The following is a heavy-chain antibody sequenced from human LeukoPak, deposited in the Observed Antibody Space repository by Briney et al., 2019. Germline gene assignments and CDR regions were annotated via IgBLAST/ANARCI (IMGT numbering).Heavy chain of an antibody. CDR1: GGSFSGYY. J-gene: IGHJ6*03. V-gene: IGHV4-34*01. CDR2: INHSGST. CDR3: ARICSSSSWYGSYYYYYMDV. D-gene: IGHD6-13*01. Sequence: PSETLSLTCAVYGGSFSGYYWSWIRQPPGKGLEWIGEINHSGSTNYNPSLKSRVTISVDTSKIQFSLKLSSVTAADTAVYYCARICSSSSWYGSYYYYYMDVWGKGTTVTVSS.